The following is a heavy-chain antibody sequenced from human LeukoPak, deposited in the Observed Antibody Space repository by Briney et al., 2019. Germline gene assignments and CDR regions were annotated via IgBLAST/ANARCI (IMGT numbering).Heavy chain of an antibody. J-gene: IGHJ6*03. CDR1: GFTFSNAW. CDR2: IKGKTDGGTT. Sequence: PGGSLRLSCAASGFTFSNAWMNWVRQPPGKGLEWVGRIKGKTDGGTTDYAAPVKGRFTISRDDSKNTLYLQMNSLKTEDTAVYYCTTVRGHGRIAVAGTTGGYYYFYMDVWGKGTTVTVSS. D-gene: IGHD6-19*01. CDR3: TTVRGHGRIAVAGTTGGYYYFYMDV. V-gene: IGHV3-15*01.